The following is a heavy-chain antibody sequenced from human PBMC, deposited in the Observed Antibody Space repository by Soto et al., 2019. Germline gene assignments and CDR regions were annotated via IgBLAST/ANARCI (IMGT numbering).Heavy chain of an antibody. J-gene: IGHJ6*02. CDR1: GYTLTELS. D-gene: IGHD2-2*01. CDR3: ATVRSHCSSTSCPHHYYYGMVV. CDR2: FDPEDGET. V-gene: IGHV1-24*01. Sequence: GASVKVSCKVSGYTLTELSMHWVRRAPGKELEWMGGFDPEDGETIYAQKFQGRVTMTEDTSTDTAYMELSSLRSDDTAVYYCATVRSHCSSTSCPHHYYYGMVVWAQETMLTVSS.